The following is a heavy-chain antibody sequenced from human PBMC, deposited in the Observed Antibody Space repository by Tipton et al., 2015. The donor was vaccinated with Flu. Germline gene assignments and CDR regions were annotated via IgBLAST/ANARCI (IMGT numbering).Heavy chain of an antibody. CDR2: LYTSGST. V-gene: IGHV4-61*09. D-gene: IGHD1-26*01. CDR1: GGSISSGSHY. J-gene: IGHJ3*02. CDR3: ARTRSGNYLDDAFDI. Sequence: TLSLTCIVSGGSISSGSHYWSWIRQPAGRGLEWIGQLYTSGSTNYSPSLQSRVTMSVDTAKNQFSLKLSSVTAADTAVYYCARTRSGNYLDDAFDIWGQGTMVTVSS.